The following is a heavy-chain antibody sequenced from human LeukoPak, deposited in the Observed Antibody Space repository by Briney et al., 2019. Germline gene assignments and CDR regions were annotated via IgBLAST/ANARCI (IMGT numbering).Heavy chain of an antibody. CDR3: AREEGSGGYYHGMDV. J-gene: IGHJ6*04. CDR2: IKQDGSEK. V-gene: IGHV3-7*03. D-gene: IGHD3-10*01. Sequence: GGSLRLSCAASGFTFSSYWMSWVRQAPGKGLECVANIKQDGSEKYYVDSVKGRFTISRDNAKNSLYLQMNSLRAEDTAVYYCAREEGSGGYYHGMDVWGKGSTVTVSS. CDR1: GFTFSSYW.